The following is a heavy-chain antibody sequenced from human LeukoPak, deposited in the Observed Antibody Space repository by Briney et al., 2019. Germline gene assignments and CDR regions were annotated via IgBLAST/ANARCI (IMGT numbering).Heavy chain of an antibody. CDR1: GFTFSNYA. D-gene: IGHD6-19*01. CDR3: AKGRAVAGLDY. V-gene: IGHV3-33*06. Sequence: GGSLRLSCAASGFTFSNYAMNWVRQAPGKGLEWVAVIWYDGSNKYYADSVKGRFTISRDNSKNTLSLQMNSLRDEDTAVYYCAKGRAVAGLDYWGQGTLVTVSS. J-gene: IGHJ4*02. CDR2: IWYDGSNK.